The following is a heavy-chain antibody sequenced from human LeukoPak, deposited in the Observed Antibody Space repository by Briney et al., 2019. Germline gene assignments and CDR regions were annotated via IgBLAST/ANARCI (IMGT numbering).Heavy chain of an antibody. J-gene: IGHJ4*02. Sequence: ASVKVSCKASGGTFSSYAISWVRQAPGQGLEWMGGIIPIFGTANYAQKFQGRVTITADESTSTAYMELSSLRAEDTAVYYCAKDRERWFGELLYSDYWGQGTLVTVSS. D-gene: IGHD3-10*01. CDR2: IIPIFGTA. CDR3: AKDRERWFGELLYSDY. V-gene: IGHV1-69*01. CDR1: GGTFSSYA.